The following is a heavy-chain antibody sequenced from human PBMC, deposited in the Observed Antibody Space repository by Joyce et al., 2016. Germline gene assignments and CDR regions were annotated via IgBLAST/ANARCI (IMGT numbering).Heavy chain of an antibody. Sequence: QLQLQESGPGLVKASETLSLPCTVSGDSISSSTYYWGWIRQPPGKGLEYIGIFYYSGSTFSNPSLKSRVFISVDTSKNQFSLKVNSVTAADTAVYYCARVSFAGYDYKGMDVWGRGTTVTVSS. J-gene: IGHJ6*02. CDR2: FYYSGST. CDR1: GDSISSSTYY. CDR3: ARVSFAGYDYKGMDV. D-gene: IGHD2-2*01. V-gene: IGHV4-39*07.